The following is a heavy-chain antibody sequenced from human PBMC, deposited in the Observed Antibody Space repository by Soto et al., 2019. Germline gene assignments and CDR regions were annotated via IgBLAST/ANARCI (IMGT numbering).Heavy chain of an antibody. Sequence: EVQLVESGGGLVQPGGSLRLSCAASGFTFSNYWMSWVRQAPGKGLEWVANIKQDGSEKYYVDSVKGRFTISRDNAKNSLYLQMNSLRAEDTAVYYWARDRAVGALDYWGQGTLVTVSS. D-gene: IGHD1-26*01. CDR3: ARDRAVGALDY. V-gene: IGHV3-7*05. J-gene: IGHJ4*02. CDR1: GFTFSNYW. CDR2: IKQDGSEK.